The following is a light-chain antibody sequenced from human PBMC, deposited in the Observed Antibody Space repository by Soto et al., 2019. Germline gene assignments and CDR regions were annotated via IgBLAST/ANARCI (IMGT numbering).Light chain of an antibody. CDR2: GAS. Sequence: EIVLTQSPGTLSLSPGERGTLSCWASQSVSSSYLAWYQQKPGQAPRLLIYGASSRATCIPDRFSGSGSGTDFTLTISRLEPEDFAVYYCQQYGSSPWTFGQGTKVEIK. CDR3: QQYGSSPWT. V-gene: IGKV3-20*01. CDR1: QSVSSSY. J-gene: IGKJ1*01.